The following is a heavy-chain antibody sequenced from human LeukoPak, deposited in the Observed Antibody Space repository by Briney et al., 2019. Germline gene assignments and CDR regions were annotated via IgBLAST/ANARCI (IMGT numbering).Heavy chain of an antibody. CDR1: GGSISSWDYY. J-gene: IGHJ4*02. Sequence: PSQTLSLTCTVSGGSISSWDYYWSWLRQPPGKGLEWIGYIHSSGSTYYNPSLKSRVTISVDTSKNQCSLRLSSVTAADTAVYYCATKPNGDYYFDYWGQGTLVTVSS. D-gene: IGHD4-17*01. CDR3: ATKPNGDYYFDY. CDR2: IHSSGST. V-gene: IGHV4-30-4*01.